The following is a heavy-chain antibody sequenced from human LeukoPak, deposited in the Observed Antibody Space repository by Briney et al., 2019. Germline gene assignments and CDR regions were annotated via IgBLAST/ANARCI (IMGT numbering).Heavy chain of an antibody. CDR1: GFTFTAYY. J-gene: IGHJ3*02. Sequence: GGSLRLSCAASGFTFTAYYMSWIRQAPGKGLQWLSYISDGGTTIFYADSVKGRFTISRDNAKNSLYLQLSSLKGEETAVYYCARVGKVGATGALDIWGQGTLVTVSS. CDR3: ARVGKVGATGALDI. CDR2: ISDGGTTI. D-gene: IGHD1-26*01. V-gene: IGHV3-11*04.